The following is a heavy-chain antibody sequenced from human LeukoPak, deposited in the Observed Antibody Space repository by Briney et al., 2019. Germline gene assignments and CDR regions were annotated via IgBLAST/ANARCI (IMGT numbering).Heavy chain of an antibody. J-gene: IGHJ1*01. Sequence: SETLSLTCTVSGGSITSYFWTWIRQPPGKGLEWIGYTYHSGTTNYNPSLKSRVTISADTSKNRFSLKLSSVTAADTAVYYCAQKAPYSPAYSQQWGQGTLVTVSS. D-gene: IGHD2-15*01. V-gene: IGHV4-59*01. CDR3: AQKAPYSPAYSQQ. CDR1: GGSITSYF. CDR2: TYHSGTT.